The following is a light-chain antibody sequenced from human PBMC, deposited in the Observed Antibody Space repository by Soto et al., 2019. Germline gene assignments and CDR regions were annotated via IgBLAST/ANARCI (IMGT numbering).Light chain of an antibody. J-gene: IGKJ1*01. V-gene: IGKV3-20*01. CDR2: GAS. Sequence: DIVLTQSPGTLSFSLGQRFTPSCRGSTGVSRNYLAWYQQKPGQGPRLLIYGASSRATGIPARFSGSGSGTDFSLTISGLEPEDFAVYHCQQYGSSPWTFGQGTKVDIK. CDR3: QQYGSSPWT. CDR1: TGVSRNY.